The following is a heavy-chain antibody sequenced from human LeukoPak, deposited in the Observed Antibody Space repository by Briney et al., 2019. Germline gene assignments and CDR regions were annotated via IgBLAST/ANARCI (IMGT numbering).Heavy chain of an antibody. V-gene: IGHV3-23*01. CDR3: ARDRGSVTSSYYYYYYMDV. J-gene: IGHJ6*03. D-gene: IGHD4-17*01. CDR2: ISAGGGST. CDR1: GFTFNSYA. Sequence: GGSLRLSCAASGFTFNSYAMNWVRQAPGKGLEWVSAISAGGGSTYYADSVKGRFTISRDNSKNTLYLQMNSLRAEDTAVYYCARDRGSVTSSYYYYYYMDVWGTGTTVTISS.